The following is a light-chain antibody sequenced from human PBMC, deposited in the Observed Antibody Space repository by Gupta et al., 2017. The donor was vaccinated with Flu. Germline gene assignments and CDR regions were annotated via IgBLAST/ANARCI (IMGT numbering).Light chain of an antibody. V-gene: IGLV2-14*03. CDR1: SSDVGGYKF. CDR2: DVS. CDR3: SSYTTTTTLL. Sequence: QSALTQPASVSGSPGQSITISCTGTSSDVGGYKFVSWYQHHPGKAPQLMIYDVSNRPSGVSNRFSGSKSGNTASLTISGLQAEDEAYYYCSSYTTTTTLLFGGGTKLTVL. J-gene: IGLJ2*01.